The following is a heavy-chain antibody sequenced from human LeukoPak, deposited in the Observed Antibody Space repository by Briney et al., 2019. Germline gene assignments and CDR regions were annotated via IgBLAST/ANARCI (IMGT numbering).Heavy chain of an antibody. Sequence: ASVKVSCKASGYTLTGYYMHWVRQAPGQGLEWMGWINPNSGGTNYAQKFQGRVTMTRDTSISTAYMELSRLRSDDTAVYYCARDSYSGYETFDYWRQGPLVTVSS. D-gene: IGHD5-12*01. CDR1: GYTLTGYY. CDR3: ARDSYSGYETFDY. V-gene: IGHV1-2*02. J-gene: IGHJ4*02. CDR2: INPNSGGT.